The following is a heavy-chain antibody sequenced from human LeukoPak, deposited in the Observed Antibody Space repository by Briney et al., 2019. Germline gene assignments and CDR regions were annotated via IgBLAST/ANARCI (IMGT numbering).Heavy chain of an antibody. CDR3: ARDHSSGRPAFDY. V-gene: IGHV3-48*01. J-gene: IGHJ4*02. CDR2: ISSSSSTI. CDR1: GFTFSSYS. Sequence: PGGSLRLSCAASGFTFSSYSMNWVRQAPGRGLEWVSHISSSSSTIYSADSVKGRFTISRDNAKNSLYLQMNSLRAEDTAVYYCARDHSSGRPAFDYWGQGTLVTVSS. D-gene: IGHD6-19*01.